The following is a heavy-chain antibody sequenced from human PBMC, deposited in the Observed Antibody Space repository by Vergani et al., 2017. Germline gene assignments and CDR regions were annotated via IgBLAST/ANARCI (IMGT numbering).Heavy chain of an antibody. J-gene: IGHJ3*02. Sequence: VQLVESGGGVVQPGRSLRLSCAASGFTVSTDYFSWVRQAPGKGLEWVSILYRGAFTSYTDSVKGRFTVSRDISKNSLFLQMTSLRPEDTARYYCASDGHYSVLSGYYIGGGFDIWGQGTMVTVSS. CDR2: LYRGAFT. D-gene: IGHD3-3*01. CDR1: GFTVSTDY. V-gene: IGHV3-66*02. CDR3: ASDGHYSVLSGYYIGGGFDI.